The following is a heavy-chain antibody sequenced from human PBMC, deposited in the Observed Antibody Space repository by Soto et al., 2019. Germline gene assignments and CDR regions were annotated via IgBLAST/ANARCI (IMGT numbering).Heavy chain of an antibody. CDR3: ASGLIYDSSGYYFAY. D-gene: IGHD3-22*01. J-gene: IGHJ4*02. CDR2: INPSGGST. CDR1: GYTFTSYY. Sequence: QVQLVQSGAEVKKPGASVKVSCKASGYTFTSYYMHWVRQAPGQGLEWMGIINPSGGSTRYAQKFQGRVTMTRDTSTSTVYMELSSLRSEDTAVYYCASGLIYDSSGYYFAYWGQGTLVTVSS. V-gene: IGHV1-46*01.